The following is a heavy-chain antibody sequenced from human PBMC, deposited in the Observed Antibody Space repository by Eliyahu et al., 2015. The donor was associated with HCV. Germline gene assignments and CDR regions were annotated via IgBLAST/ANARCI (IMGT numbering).Heavy chain of an antibody. J-gene: IGHJ5*02. CDR2: IHYSGST. Sequence: QVQLQESGPGLVKPSETLSLTCTVSGXXITPYYWSWIRXPPGKGLEWIGYIHYSGSTNYNPSLKSRVTMSIDTSKNQFSLNLTSVTAADTAMYYCASGGGGIAVTGTGGWFDPWGQGTLVTVSS. CDR1: GXXITPYY. V-gene: IGHV4-59*01. D-gene: IGHD6-19*01. CDR3: ASGGGGIAVTGTGGWFDP.